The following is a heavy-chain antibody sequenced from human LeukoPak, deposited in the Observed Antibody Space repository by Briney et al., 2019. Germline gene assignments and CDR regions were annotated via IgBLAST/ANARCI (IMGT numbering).Heavy chain of an antibody. CDR2: VYPGDSDT. CDR3: ASAEYSSSWTS. D-gene: IGHD6-13*01. V-gene: IGHV5-51*01. J-gene: IGHJ5*02. Sequence: GESLKISCQGSGXTFTNSWIGWVRQVPGKGLEWMGIVYPGDSDTKYSPSFQGQVTFSFDKSINTAYLQWNSLKASDTAMYYCASAEYSSSWTSWGQGTLVTVSS. CDR1: GXTFTNSW.